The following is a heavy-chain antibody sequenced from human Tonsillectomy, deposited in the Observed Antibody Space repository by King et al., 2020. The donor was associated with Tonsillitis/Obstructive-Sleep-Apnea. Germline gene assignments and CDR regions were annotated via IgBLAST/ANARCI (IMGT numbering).Heavy chain of an antibody. CDR2: ISWNSGSI. D-gene: IGHD2-15*01. CDR3: AKDASSDIVALGAFDI. Sequence: VQLVESGGGLVQPGRSLRLSCAASGFTFDDYAMHWVRQAPGKGLEWVSGISWNSGSIGYADSVKGRFTISRDNAKNSLYLQMNSLRAEDTAFYYCAKDASSDIVALGAFDIWGQGTMVTVSS. CDR1: GFTFDDYA. J-gene: IGHJ3*02. V-gene: IGHV3-9*01.